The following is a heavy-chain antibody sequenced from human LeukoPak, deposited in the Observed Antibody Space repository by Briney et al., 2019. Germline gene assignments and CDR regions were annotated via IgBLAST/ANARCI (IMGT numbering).Heavy chain of an antibody. D-gene: IGHD2-15*01. Sequence: ASVKVSCKGSGYTFTNYAIHWMRQAPGQGLEWLGWINPGNGDTKYSQDFQGRVTINTDTSAATAYVELNSLTSEDTAVYYCARDRWHCRVNCDSVYYFALDVWGQGTTVTVSS. J-gene: IGHJ6*02. CDR2: INPGNGDT. CDR1: GYTFTNYA. V-gene: IGHV1-3*01. CDR3: ARDRWHCRVNCDSVYYFALDV.